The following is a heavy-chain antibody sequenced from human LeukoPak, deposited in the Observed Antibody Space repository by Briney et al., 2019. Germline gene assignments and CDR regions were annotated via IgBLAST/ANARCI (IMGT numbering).Heavy chain of an antibody. V-gene: IGHV4-39*01. Sequence: PSETLSLTCTVSGGSISSSSYYWGWIRQPPGKGLEWIGSIYYSGSTYYIPSLKSRVTISVDTSKNQVSLKLSSVTAADTAVYYCASRTPYYYDSSGYLFLYGMDVWGQGTTVTVSS. CDR3: ASRTPYYYDSSGYLFLYGMDV. D-gene: IGHD3-22*01. CDR1: GGSISSSSYY. J-gene: IGHJ6*02. CDR2: IYYSGST.